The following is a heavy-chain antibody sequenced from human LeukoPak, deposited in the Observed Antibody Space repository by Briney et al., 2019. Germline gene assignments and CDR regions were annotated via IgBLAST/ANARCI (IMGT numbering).Heavy chain of an antibody. Sequence: GESLKISCKGSGYSFTNYWIGWVRRMPGKGLEWMGITYPGNSYTRYSPSFQGQVTISADRSISTAYLQWSSLRASDTAMYYCTRLTDGYYDYVWGSWDYWGQGTLVTVSS. CDR2: TYPGNSYT. J-gene: IGHJ4*02. CDR3: TRLTDGYYDYVWGSWDY. CDR1: GYSFTNYW. V-gene: IGHV5-51*01. D-gene: IGHD3-16*01.